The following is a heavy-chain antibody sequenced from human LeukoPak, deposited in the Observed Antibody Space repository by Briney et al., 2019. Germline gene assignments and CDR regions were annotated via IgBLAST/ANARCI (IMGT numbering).Heavy chain of an antibody. CDR1: GYTFTGYY. Sequence: ASVKVSFTASGYTFTGYYIHWVRQAPGQGLEWMGWINPNSGGTNYAQNFQRRVTMTRDTSISTAYMELSRLRSDDTAVYYCARAFSSSWYGPGDCWGQGTLVTVSS. CDR2: INPNSGGT. D-gene: IGHD6-13*01. J-gene: IGHJ4*02. V-gene: IGHV1-2*02. CDR3: ARAFSSSWYGPGDC.